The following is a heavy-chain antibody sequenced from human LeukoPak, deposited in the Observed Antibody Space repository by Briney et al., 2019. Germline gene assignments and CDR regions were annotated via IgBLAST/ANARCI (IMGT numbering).Heavy chain of an antibody. CDR3: ARDRGYCSGGSCYWTSFDP. CDR2: ISSSGSTI. Sequence: GGSLGLSCAASGFTFSDYYMSWIRQAPGKGLEWVSYISSSGSTIYYAESVKGRFTISRDNAKNSLYLQINSLRAEDTAVHYCARDRGYCSGGSCYWTSFDPWGQGTLVTVSS. J-gene: IGHJ5*02. D-gene: IGHD2-15*01. V-gene: IGHV3-11*04. CDR1: GFTFSDYY.